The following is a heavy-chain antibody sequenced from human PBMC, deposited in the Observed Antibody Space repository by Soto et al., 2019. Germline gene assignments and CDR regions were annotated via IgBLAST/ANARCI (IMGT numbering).Heavy chain of an antibody. D-gene: IGHD5-18*01. J-gene: IGHJ6*02. V-gene: IGHV3-30*18. CDR2: ISYDGSNK. CDR3: AKCHGYSYGQYYYYGMDV. Sequence: QVQLVESGGGVVQPGRSLRLSCAASGFTFSSYGMHWVRQAPGKGLEWVALISYDGSNKYYADSVKGRFTISRDNSKNTLYLQMHSLRAEDTAVYYCAKCHGYSYGQYYYYGMDVWGQGTTVTVSS. CDR1: GFTFSSYG.